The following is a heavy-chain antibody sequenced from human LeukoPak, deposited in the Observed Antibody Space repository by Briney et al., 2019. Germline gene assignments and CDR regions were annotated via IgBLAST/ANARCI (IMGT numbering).Heavy chain of an antibody. CDR1: GYTFTSYG. Sequence: GASVNVSCKASGYTFTSYGISWVRQAPGQGLEWMGWISAYNGNTNYAQKLQGRVTMTTDTSTSTAYMELRSLRSDDTAVYYCARVAPIAAAGAHFDPWGQGTLVTVSS. D-gene: IGHD6-13*01. J-gene: IGHJ5*02. V-gene: IGHV1-18*01. CDR3: ARVAPIAAAGAHFDP. CDR2: ISAYNGNT.